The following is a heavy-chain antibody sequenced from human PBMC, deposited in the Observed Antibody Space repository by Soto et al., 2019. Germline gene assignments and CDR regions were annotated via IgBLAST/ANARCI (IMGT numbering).Heavy chain of an antibody. CDR1: GFTFSSYG. D-gene: IGHD2-15*01. Sequence: QVQLVESGGGVVKPGSSLRLSCAASGFTFSSYGMHWVRQAPGKGLEWVAVISYDGSNKYYADYVKGRFTISRDNSKNTMYLQMNSLRAEETAVYYCAKDLLGGRDYWGQGTLVTVSS. J-gene: IGHJ4*02. V-gene: IGHV3-30*18. CDR3: AKDLLGGRDY. CDR2: ISYDGSNK.